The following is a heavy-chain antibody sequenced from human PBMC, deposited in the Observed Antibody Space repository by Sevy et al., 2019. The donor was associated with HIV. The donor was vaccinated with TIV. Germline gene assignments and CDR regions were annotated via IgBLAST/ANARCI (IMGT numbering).Heavy chain of an antibody. CDR1: DYTFSTQG. Sequence: ASVKVSCKASDYTFSTQGFNWVRQAPGQGLEWMGWISAYNGNTKYAQKFQGRVTMTTDTSTSTAYMELRGLTSDGTAVYYCARDWAPGYYYDAIGVKRDYYFDYWGQGTLVTVSS. CDR2: ISAYNGNT. J-gene: IGHJ4*02. D-gene: IGHD3-22*01. CDR3: ARDWAPGYYYDAIGVKRDYYFDY. V-gene: IGHV1-18*01.